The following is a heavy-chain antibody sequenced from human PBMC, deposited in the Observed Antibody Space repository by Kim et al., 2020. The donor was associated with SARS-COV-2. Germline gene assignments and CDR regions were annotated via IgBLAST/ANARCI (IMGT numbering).Heavy chain of an antibody. CDR3: ARSNSGYDRPGRYYYGMDV. CDR1: GFTFSSYG. D-gene: IGHD5-12*01. CDR2: IWYDGSNK. V-gene: IGHV3-33*01. Sequence: GGSLRLSCAASGFTFSSYGMHWVRQAPGKGLEWVAVIWYDGSNKYYADSVKGRFTISRDNSKNTLYLQMNSLRAEDTAVYYCARSNSGYDRPGRYYYGMDVWGQGTTVTVSS. J-gene: IGHJ6*02.